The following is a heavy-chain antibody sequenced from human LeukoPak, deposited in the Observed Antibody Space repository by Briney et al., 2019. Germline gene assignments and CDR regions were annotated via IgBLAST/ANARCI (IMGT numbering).Heavy chain of an antibody. Sequence: KPSETLSLTCTVSGGSISSYYWSWIRQPPGKGLEWIGYIYYSGSTNYNPSLKSRVTISVDTSKNQFSLKLSSVTAADTAVYYCARGGVVTAYIFDYWGQGTLVTVSS. CDR3: ARGGVVTAYIFDY. D-gene: IGHD2-21*02. CDR2: IYYSGST. J-gene: IGHJ4*02. V-gene: IGHV4-59*01. CDR1: GGSISSYY.